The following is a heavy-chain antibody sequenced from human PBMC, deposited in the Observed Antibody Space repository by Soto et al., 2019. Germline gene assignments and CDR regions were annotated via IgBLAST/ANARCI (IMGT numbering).Heavy chain of an antibody. V-gene: IGHV1-69*13. CDR2: IIPIFGTA. J-gene: IGHJ3*02. D-gene: IGHD3-22*01. CDR3: VLRYDRSGYRLSLGAFDI. CDR1: GGTFSSYA. Sequence: GASVKVSCKASGGTFSSYAISWVRQAPGQGLEWMGGIIPIFGTANYAQKFQGRVTITADESTSTAYMELSSLRSEDTAVYYCVLRYDRSGYRLSLGAFDIWGQVTMVTVSS.